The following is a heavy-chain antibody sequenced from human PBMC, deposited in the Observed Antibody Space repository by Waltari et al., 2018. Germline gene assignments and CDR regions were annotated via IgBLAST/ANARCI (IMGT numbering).Heavy chain of an antibody. CDR3: ARTTEPNWFDP. CDR2: IYHSGST. V-gene: IGHV4-38-2*02. CDR1: GYSISSGYY. D-gene: IGHD1-1*01. Sequence: QVQLQESGPGLVKPSETLSLTCTVSGYSISSGYYWGWIRQPPGKGLEWIGSIYHSGSTSYNPSLKSRGTISVDTSKNQFSLKLSSVTAADTAVDYWARTTEPNWFDPWGQGTLVTVSS. J-gene: IGHJ5*02.